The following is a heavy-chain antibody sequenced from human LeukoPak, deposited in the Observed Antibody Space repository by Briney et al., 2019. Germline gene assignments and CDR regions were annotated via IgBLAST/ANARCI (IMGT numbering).Heavy chain of an antibody. CDR1: GGSISSGDYY. Sequence: SETLSLTCTVSGGSISSGDYYWSWIRQPPGKGLEWIGYIYYSGSTYYNPSLKSRVTISVDTSKNQFSLKLSSVTAADTAVYYCARDLWLYFVGGPGAFDIWGQGTMVTVSS. CDR2: IYYSGST. D-gene: IGHD3-9*01. V-gene: IGHV4-30-4*08. CDR3: ARDLWLYFVGGPGAFDI. J-gene: IGHJ3*02.